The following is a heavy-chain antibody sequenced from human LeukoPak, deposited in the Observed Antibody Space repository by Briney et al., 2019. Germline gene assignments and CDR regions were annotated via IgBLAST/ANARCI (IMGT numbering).Heavy chain of an antibody. Sequence: SGGSLRLSCTASGFTFGDYAMSWVRQAPGKGLEWVGFIRSKAYGGTTEYAASVKGRFTISRDDSKSIAYLQMNSLKTEDTAVYYCTRASSSWYGYYYYMDVWGKGTTVTISS. CDR2: IRSKAYGGTT. V-gene: IGHV3-49*04. J-gene: IGHJ6*03. CDR1: GFTFGDYA. CDR3: TRASSSWYGYYYYMDV. D-gene: IGHD6-13*01.